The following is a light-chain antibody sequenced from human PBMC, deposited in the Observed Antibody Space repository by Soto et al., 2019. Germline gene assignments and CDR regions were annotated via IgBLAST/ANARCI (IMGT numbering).Light chain of an antibody. CDR2: RVS. J-gene: IGKJ1*01. V-gene: IGKV2-30*01. CDR1: QSLLYNDGSTY. Sequence: DVLMTQSPVSLPVTLGQPASISCRSSQSLLYNDGSTYLNWFQQRPGQSPRRLIYRVSNRDSGVPDRFSGSGSGTNFTLKISSVEAEDVGVYYYMQGTHWPRTFGQGTKVYIK. CDR3: MQGTHWPRT.